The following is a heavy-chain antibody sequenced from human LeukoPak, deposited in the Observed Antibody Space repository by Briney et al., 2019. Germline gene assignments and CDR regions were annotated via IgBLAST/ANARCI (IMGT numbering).Heavy chain of an antibody. V-gene: IGHV4-34*01. CDR1: GGSFRDYY. Sequence: SETLSLTCAVHGGSFRDYYWSWIRQPPGKGLEWIGEINHSGSTNYNPSLKSRVTISVDTSKNQFSLKLSSVTAADTAVYYCATRRGNYDSSGYYYGYWGQGTLVTVSS. CDR2: INHSGST. CDR3: ATRRGNYDSSGYYYGY. J-gene: IGHJ4*02. D-gene: IGHD3-22*01.